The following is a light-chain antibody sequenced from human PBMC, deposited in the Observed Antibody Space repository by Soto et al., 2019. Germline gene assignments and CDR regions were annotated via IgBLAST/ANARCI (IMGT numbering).Light chain of an antibody. V-gene: IGKV3-20*01. CDR1: QSISSSF. J-gene: IGKJ5*01. CDR3: QQYDNLPIT. CDR2: GAS. Sequence: EILLTQSPGILSLSPGERASLSCGASQSISSSFLAWYQQKPGQAPRLLIYGASSRATGIPDRFSGTGSETDFTLTISRLEPEDFAVYYCQQYDNLPITFGQGTRLEI.